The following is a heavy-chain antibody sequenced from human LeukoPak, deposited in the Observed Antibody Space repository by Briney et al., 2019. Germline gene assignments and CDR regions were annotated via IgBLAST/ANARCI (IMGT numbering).Heavy chain of an antibody. J-gene: IGHJ4*02. V-gene: IGHV3-73*01. Sequence: TGGSLRLSCAASGFTFSGSAMHWVHQASGKGLEWVGRIRSKANSYATAYAASVKGRFTISRDDSKNTAYLQMNSLKTEDTAVYYCTRRGRVNDYWGQGTLVTVSS. CDR2: IRSKANSYAT. D-gene: IGHD3-10*01. CDR3: TRRGRVNDY. CDR1: GFTFSGSA.